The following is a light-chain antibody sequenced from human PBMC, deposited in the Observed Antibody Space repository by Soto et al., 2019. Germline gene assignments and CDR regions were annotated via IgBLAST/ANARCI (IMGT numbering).Light chain of an antibody. CDR2: RNT. V-gene: IGLV1-40*01. CDR3: QSYDRSLSGSF. J-gene: IGLJ1*01. Sequence: QAVVTQPPSVSGVPGQRVTISCTGNNSNLGAGYDVHWYQQLPGAAPKLLIYRNTYRPSGVPDRFSGSRSATSASLTITGLQAEDEADYYCQSYDRSLSGSFFGTGTKLTVL. CDR1: NSNLGAGYD.